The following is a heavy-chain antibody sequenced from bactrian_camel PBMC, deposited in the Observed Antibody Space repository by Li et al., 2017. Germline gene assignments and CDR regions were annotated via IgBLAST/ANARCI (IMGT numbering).Heavy chain of an antibody. J-gene: IGHJ4*01. CDR2: IDSDGRS. Sequence: QLVESGGGSVQAGGSLRLSCAASGYTYSSYCMGWFRQAPGKEREGVASIDSDGRSSYADSVKGRFTISKDNAKTTLYLQMNSLKPNDTAVYYCAAGDRSYGIRAVIFTGARGPRSPSP. CDR1: GYTYSSYC. D-gene: IGHD6*01. V-gene: IGHV3S26*01. CDR3: AAGDRSYGIRAVIFT.